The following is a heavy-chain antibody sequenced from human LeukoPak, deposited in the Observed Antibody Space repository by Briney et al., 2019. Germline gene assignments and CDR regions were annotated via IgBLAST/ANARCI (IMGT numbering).Heavy chain of an antibody. CDR1: GGSISSGSYY. CDR2: IYTSGST. V-gene: IGHV4-61*02. D-gene: IGHD2-15*01. J-gene: IGHJ4*02. Sequence: SETLSLTCTVSGGSISSGSYYWSWIRQPAGKGLGWIGRIYTSGSTNYNPSLKSRVTISVDTSKNQFSLKLSSVTAADTAVYYCARDVCSGGSCEFDYWGQGTLVTVSS. CDR3: ARDVCSGGSCEFDY.